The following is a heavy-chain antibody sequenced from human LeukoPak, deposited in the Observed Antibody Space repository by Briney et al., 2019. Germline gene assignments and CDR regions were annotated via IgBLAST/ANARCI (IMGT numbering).Heavy chain of an antibody. V-gene: IGHV3-74*01. CDR3: ARGASNRFDY. J-gene: IGHJ4*02. CDR1: GFAFSNHW. D-gene: IGHD1-14*01. CDR2: IYTDGSST. Sequence: GGSLRLSCAASGFAFSNHWMHWVRQAPGKGLVWVSRIYTDGSSTNYADSVKGRFTISRDNAKNTLFLQMNSLRAEDTAVYYCARGASNRFDYWGQGTLVTVSS.